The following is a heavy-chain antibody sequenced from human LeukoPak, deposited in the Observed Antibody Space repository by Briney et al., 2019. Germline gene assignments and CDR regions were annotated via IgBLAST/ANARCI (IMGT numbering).Heavy chain of an antibody. Sequence: EASVKVSCKASGYTFTGYYMHWVRQAPGQRLEWMGWINPKSGDTKYAQKFQGRVTMTRDTSISTAYMELSRLRFDDTAVYYCARSPDILTGEKFDYWGQGTLVTVSS. D-gene: IGHD3-9*01. CDR3: ARSPDILTGEKFDY. CDR2: INPKSGDT. CDR1: GYTFTGYY. V-gene: IGHV1-2*02. J-gene: IGHJ4*02.